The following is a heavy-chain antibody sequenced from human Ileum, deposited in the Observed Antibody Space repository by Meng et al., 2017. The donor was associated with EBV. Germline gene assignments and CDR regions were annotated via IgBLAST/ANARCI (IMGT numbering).Heavy chain of an antibody. CDR1: GGSISRSDW. V-gene: IGHV4-4*02. CDR3: AHLSSSLSTY. CDR2: TSHSGST. Sequence: QVQLQESGPGLVKPSXXLSLTCAVSGGSISRSDWWSWVRQPPGKGLEWIGETSHSGSTNYSPSLNCRVTISLDKSKNQLSLKLNSVTAADTPVYYCAHLSSSLSTYWGQGTLVTVSS. J-gene: IGHJ4*02. D-gene: IGHD2/OR15-2a*01.